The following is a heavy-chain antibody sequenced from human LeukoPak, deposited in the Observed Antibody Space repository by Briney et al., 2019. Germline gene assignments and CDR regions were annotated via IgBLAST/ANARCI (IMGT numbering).Heavy chain of an antibody. CDR2: IIPIFGTA. J-gene: IGHJ4*02. Sequence: ASVKVSCKASGGTFSSYAISWVRQAPGQGLEWMGGIIPIFGTANYAQKFQGRVTITTDESTSTAYMELRNLRSDDTAVYYCTRDLGQWLVQGIFFDYWGQGTLVTVSS. D-gene: IGHD6-19*01. V-gene: IGHV1-69*05. CDR3: TRDLGQWLVQGIFFDY. CDR1: GGTFSSYA.